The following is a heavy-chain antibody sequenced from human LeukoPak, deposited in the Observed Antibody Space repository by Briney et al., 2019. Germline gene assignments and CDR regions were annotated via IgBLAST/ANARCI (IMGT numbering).Heavy chain of an antibody. V-gene: IGHV3-74*01. D-gene: IGHD2/OR15-2a*01. CDR2: ISTDGSST. Sequence: GGSLRLSCAASGFTFSSYWMHWVRQTPGKGLVWVSRISTDGSSTTYADFVKGRFTISRDNAKNTLYLQMHSLRAEDTAMYYCARGTQIFWGQGTLVTVSS. CDR3: ARGTQIF. CDR1: GFTFSSYW. J-gene: IGHJ1*01.